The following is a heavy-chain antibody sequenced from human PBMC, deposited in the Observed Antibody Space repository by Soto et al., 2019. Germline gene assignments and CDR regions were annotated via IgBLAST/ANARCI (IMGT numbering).Heavy chain of an antibody. CDR2: ISAFSSPI. CDR3: LSGGRSCTRVDVFDI. CDR1: GFTLSSYS. D-gene: IGHD2-2*01. J-gene: IGHJ3*02. V-gene: IGHV3-21*02. Sequence: EAQLVESGGGLVKPGGSLRLSCVDSGFTLSSYSMNWVRQAPGKGLEWVSSISAFSSPIFYEDSVKGRYTIYRDNAKNSQSLQKLSLRAEDKAVYYCLSGGRSCTRVDVFDIWGQGTMVTV.